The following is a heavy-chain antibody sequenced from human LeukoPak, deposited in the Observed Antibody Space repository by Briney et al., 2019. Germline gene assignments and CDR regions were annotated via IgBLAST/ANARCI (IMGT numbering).Heavy chain of an antibody. D-gene: IGHD3-10*01. J-gene: IGHJ4*02. V-gene: IGHV3-30-3*01. CDR2: ISYDGSNK. CDR1: GFTFNNNA. Sequence: GGSLRLSCAASGFTFNNNALHWVRQAPGKGLEWVAVISYDGSNKYYADSVKGRFTISRDNSKNTLYLQMNSLRAEDTAVYYCARDFGTYYYGSGSYGDYWGQGTLVTVSS. CDR3: ARDFGTYYYGSGSYGDY.